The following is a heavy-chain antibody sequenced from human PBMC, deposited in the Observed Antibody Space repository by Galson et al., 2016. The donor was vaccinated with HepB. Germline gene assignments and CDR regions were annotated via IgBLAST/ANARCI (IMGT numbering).Heavy chain of an antibody. CDR2: ISYDGSNT. J-gene: IGHJ5*02. Sequence: SLRLSCAASEFTFIDYPMRWVRQAPGKGLEWVAVISYDGSNTYYADSVKGRFTISRDNSRNTLWLQMNSLRAEDTAVYFCATARNHNYDDFWSPPSGSWGQGTLVTVSS. V-gene: IGHV3-30-3*01. CDR3: ATARNHNYDDFWSPPSGS. CDR1: EFTFIDYP. D-gene: IGHD3-3*01.